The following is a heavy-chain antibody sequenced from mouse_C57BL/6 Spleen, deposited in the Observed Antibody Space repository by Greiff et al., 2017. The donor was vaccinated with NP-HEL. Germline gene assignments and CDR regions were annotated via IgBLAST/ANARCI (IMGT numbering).Heavy chain of an antibody. J-gene: IGHJ3*01. V-gene: IGHV5-17*01. CDR2: ISSGSSTI. CDR3: GGGVEYGSTWFAY. Sequence: EVHLVESGGGLVKPGGSLKLSCAASGFTFSDYGMHWVRQAPEKGLEWVAYISSGSSTIYYADTVKGRFTISRDNAKNTLFLQMTSLRSEDTAMYYCGGGVEYGSTWFAYWGQGTLVTVSA. CDR1: GFTFSDYG. D-gene: IGHD1-1*01.